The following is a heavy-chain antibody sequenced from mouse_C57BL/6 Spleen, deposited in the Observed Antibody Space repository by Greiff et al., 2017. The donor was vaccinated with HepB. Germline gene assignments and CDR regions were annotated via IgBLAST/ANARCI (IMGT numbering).Heavy chain of an antibody. CDR2: IDPEDGET. J-gene: IGHJ4*01. V-gene: IGHV14-2*01. Sequence: EVKLQESGAELVKPGASVKLSCTASGFNIKDYYMHWVKQRTEQGLEWIGRIDPEDGETKYAPKFPGKATITADTSSNTAYLQLSSLTSEDTAVYYCARSRGVAMDYWGQGTSVTVSS. CDR3: ARSRGVAMDY. CDR1: GFNIKDYY.